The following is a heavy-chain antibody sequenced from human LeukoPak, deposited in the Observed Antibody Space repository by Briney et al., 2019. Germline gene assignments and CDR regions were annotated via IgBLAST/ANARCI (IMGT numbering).Heavy chain of an antibody. J-gene: IGHJ3*02. CDR2: INHNGNVN. CDR1: GFTFSSYW. Sequence: GGSLRLSCAASGFTFSSYWMNWARQAPGKGLEWVASINHNGNVNYYVDSVKGRFTISRDNSKNTLYLQMNSLRAEDTAVYYCAKHYYDSGRWTFDIWGQGTTVTVSS. V-gene: IGHV3-7*03. CDR3: AKHYYDSGRWTFDI. D-gene: IGHD3-10*01.